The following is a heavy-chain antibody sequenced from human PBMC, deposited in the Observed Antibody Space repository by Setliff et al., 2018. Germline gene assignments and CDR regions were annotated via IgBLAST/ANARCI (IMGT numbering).Heavy chain of an antibody. Sequence: SGPTLVNPTQTLTLTCTFSGFSLNTTGEGVGWIRQPPGKALEWLALVYWDGDQRYSPSLNSRLSITKDSSKSQVFLTMTNMDPVDTATYYCAHRPGGVWGKGTTVTVSS. J-gene: IGHJ6*04. CDR3: AHRPGGV. CDR1: GFSLNTTGEG. CDR2: VYWDGDQ. V-gene: IGHV2-5*02.